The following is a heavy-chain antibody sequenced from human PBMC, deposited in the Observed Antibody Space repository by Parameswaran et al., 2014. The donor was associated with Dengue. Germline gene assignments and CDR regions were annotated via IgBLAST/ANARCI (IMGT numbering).Heavy chain of an antibody. CDR2: IYYSGST. D-gene: IGHD3-16*02. CDR3: ARDSAMITFGGVIAFHDAFDI. Sequence: WIRQPPGKGLEWIGYIYYSGSTNYNPSLKSRVSMSADTSKNQFSLKLSSVTAADTAVYYCARDSAMITFGGVIAFHDAFDIWGQGTMVTVSS. V-gene: IGHV4-59*01. J-gene: IGHJ3*02.